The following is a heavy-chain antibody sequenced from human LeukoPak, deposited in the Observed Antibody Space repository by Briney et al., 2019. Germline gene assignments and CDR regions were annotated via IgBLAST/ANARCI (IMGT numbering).Heavy chain of an antibody. Sequence: GGSLRLSCAASGFTFSSYEMNWVRQAPGKGLEWVSYISSSGSTIYYADSVKGRFTISRDNSKNTLYLQMNSLRAEDTAVYYCAREATDYEFDYWGQGTLVTVSS. CDR1: GFTFSSYE. CDR3: AREATDYEFDY. V-gene: IGHV3-48*03. D-gene: IGHD4-17*01. J-gene: IGHJ4*02. CDR2: ISSSGSTI.